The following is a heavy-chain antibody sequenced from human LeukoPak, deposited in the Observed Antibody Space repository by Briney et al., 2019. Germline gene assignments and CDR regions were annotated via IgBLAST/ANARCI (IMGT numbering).Heavy chain of an antibody. D-gene: IGHD1-26*01. CDR1: GFTFSSYW. V-gene: IGHV3-74*01. J-gene: IGHJ4*02. CDR3: ARGARERGFDY. CDR2: INTDGSTT. Sequence: GGSLRLSCAASGFTFSSYWMHWVRLTPGKGLVWVSRINTDGSTTYYADSVKGRFTISRDNARNTLYLQMNSLRAEDTAVYYCARGARERGFDYWGQGTLVTVSS.